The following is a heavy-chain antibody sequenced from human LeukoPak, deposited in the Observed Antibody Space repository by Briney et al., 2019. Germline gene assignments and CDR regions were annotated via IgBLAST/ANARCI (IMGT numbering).Heavy chain of an antibody. J-gene: IGHJ4*02. D-gene: IGHD6-13*01. Sequence: SDTLSLTCSVSGGSSSSYYWSWIRQPPGKGLELIGYMYYSGSTKYNPPLKSRVTISVDTSKNQFSLKLSSVTAADTAVYYCARVFRAAAVDYWGQATLVTVSS. CDR2: MYYSGST. CDR1: GGSSSSYY. CDR3: ARVFRAAAVDY. V-gene: IGHV4-59*07.